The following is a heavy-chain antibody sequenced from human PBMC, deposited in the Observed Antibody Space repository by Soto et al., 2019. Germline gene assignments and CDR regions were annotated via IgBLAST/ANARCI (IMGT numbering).Heavy chain of an antibody. CDR2: IYHSGST. CDR1: GGSISSSNW. Sequence: QVQLQESGPGLVKPSGTLSLTCDVSGGSISSSNWWSWVRQPPGKGLEWIGEIYHSGSTNYNPSLKSRVTISVDKSKNQFSLKLSSVTAADTAVYYFASTVPTVKSSGNWFDPWGQGTLVTVSS. D-gene: IGHD4-4*01. V-gene: IGHV4-4*02. CDR3: ASTVPTVKSSGNWFDP. J-gene: IGHJ5*02.